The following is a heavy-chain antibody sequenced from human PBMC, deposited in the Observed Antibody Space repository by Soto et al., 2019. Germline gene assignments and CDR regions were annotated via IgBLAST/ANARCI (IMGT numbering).Heavy chain of an antibody. CDR2: IYYSGST. CDR1: GGSISSSSYY. CDR3: ASSYDYVWGSLYYYYGMDV. D-gene: IGHD3-16*01. Sequence: SETLSLTCTVSGGSISSSSYYWGWIRQPPGKGLEWIGSIYYSGSTHYNPSLKSRVTISVDTSKNQFSLKLSSVTAADTAVYYCASSYDYVWGSLYYYYGMDVWGQGTTVTVSS. V-gene: IGHV4-39*01. J-gene: IGHJ6*02.